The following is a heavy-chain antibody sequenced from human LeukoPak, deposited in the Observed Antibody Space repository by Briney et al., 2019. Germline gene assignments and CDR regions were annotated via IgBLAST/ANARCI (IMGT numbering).Heavy chain of an antibody. CDR2: IYWDDDK. J-gene: IGHJ4*02. V-gene: IGHV2-5*02. Sequence: SGPTLVNPTQTLTLTCTFSGFSLRTRGVGVGWIRQPPGKALEWLALIYWDDDKRYSPSLKSRLTITKDTSKNQVVLTMTNMDPVDTATYYCAHRLSYGSGSYYPYYFDYWGQGTLVTVSS. CDR3: AHRLSYGSGSYYPYYFDY. D-gene: IGHD3-10*01. CDR1: GFSLRTRGVG.